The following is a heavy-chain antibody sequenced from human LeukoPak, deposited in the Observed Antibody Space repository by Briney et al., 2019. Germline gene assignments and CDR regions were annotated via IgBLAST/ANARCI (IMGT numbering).Heavy chain of an antibody. D-gene: IGHD3-10*01. CDR1: GGSFSGYY. CDR3: ARALMTLVRGVPRTTWFHP. J-gene: IGHJ5*02. V-gene: IGHV4-34*01. Sequence: SETLSLTCAVFGGSFSGYYWTWVRQAPGKGLEWIGEINESGTTNYNASLNNRVTISVDTSKNQFSLKLTSLTAADTAVFYCARALMTLVRGVPRTTWFHPWGQGALVTVSS. CDR2: INESGTT.